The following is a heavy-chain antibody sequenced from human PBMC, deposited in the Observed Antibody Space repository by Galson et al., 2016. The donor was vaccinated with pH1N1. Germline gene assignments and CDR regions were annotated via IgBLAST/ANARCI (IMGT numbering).Heavy chain of an antibody. CDR1: GYTFTDYD. Sequence: SCKASGYTFTDYDINWVRQGTGQGLEWMGWMNPNNDNTGYAQKFQGRVTMTRNTSISTAYMELSSLRSEDTAVYYRARGGYCSGGSCYDVFDYWGQGTLVTVS. V-gene: IGHV1-8*01. CDR3: ARGGYCSGGSCYDVFDY. CDR2: MNPNNDNT. D-gene: IGHD2-15*01. J-gene: IGHJ4*02.